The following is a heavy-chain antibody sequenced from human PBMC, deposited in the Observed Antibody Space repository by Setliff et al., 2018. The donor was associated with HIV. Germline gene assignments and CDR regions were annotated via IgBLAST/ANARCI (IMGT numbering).Heavy chain of an antibody. Sequence: PSETLSLTCTVAGGAIRSCSYYWGWIRQPPGKGLEWIGSIYYSGSTYYNPSLQSRVTISVDTSKNPFSLRLSSVTASDTAVYYCARQAIFGYYDSSGYLDYWGQGTLVTVSS. V-gene: IGHV4-39*01. CDR3: ARQAIFGYYDSSGYLDY. D-gene: IGHD3-22*01. J-gene: IGHJ4*02. CDR2: IYYSGST. CDR1: GGAIRSCSYY.